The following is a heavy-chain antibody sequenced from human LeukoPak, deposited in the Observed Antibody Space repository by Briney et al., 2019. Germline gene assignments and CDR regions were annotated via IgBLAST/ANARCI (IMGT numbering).Heavy chain of an antibody. CDR3: AKDGASYSSSWPTDFDY. V-gene: IGHV3-33*06. Sequence: PGRSLRLSCAASGFTFSSYGMHWVRQAPGKGLEWVSVIWYDGSNKYYADSVKGRFTISRDNSKNTLYLQMNSLRAEDTAVYYCAKDGASYSSSWPTDFDYWGQGTLVTVSS. J-gene: IGHJ4*02. CDR1: GFTFSSYG. CDR2: IWYDGSNK. D-gene: IGHD6-13*01.